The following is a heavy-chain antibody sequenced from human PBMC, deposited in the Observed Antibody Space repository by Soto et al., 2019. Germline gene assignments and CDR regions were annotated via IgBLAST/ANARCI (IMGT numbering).Heavy chain of an antibody. CDR3: ARGDGDGYYPDDAFDI. CDR1: GDSVSSNSAG. CDR2: TYYRSKWYN. V-gene: IGHV6-1*01. Sequence: PSQTLSLTCAISGDSVSSNSAGWNWIRQTPSRGLEWLGRTYYRSKWYNDYAVSVKSRITINPDTSKNQFSLQLNSVTPEDTAVYYCARGDGDGYYPDDAFDIWGQGTMVTVSS. J-gene: IGHJ3*02. D-gene: IGHD3-22*01.